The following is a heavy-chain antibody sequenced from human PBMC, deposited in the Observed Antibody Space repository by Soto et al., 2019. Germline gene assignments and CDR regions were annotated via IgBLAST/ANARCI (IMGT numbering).Heavy chain of an antibody. V-gene: IGHV4-59*08. CDR3: ASFTASSSN. J-gene: IGHJ4*02. CDR1: GGSISSYY. Sequence: SETLSLTCTVSGGSISSYYWSWIRQPPGKGLEWIGYIYYSGGTNYNPSLKSRVTISVDTSKNQFSLKLSSVTAADTAVYYCASFTASSSNWGQGTLVTVSS. CDR2: IYYSGGT.